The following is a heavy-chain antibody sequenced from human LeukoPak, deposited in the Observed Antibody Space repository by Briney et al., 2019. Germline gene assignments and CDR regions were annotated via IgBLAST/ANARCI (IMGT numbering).Heavy chain of an antibody. Sequence: AGGSLRLSCAASGFTFSSYSMNWVRQAPGKGLEWVSSISSSSSYIYYADSVKGRFTISRDNAKNSLYLQMNSLRAEDTAVYYCARTSGSYYLDAFDIWGQGTMVTVSS. V-gene: IGHV3-21*01. CDR2: ISSSSSYI. D-gene: IGHD1-26*01. CDR3: ARTSGSYYLDAFDI. J-gene: IGHJ3*02. CDR1: GFTFSSYS.